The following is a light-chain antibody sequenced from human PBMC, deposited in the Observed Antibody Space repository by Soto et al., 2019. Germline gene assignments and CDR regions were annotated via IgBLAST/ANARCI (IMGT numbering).Light chain of an antibody. Sequence: QSALTQPASVSGSPGQSITISCTGTSSDVGGYNYVSWYQQHPGKAPKLMIYDVSNRPSGVSNRFSGSKSGNTASLTSSGLQAADEADYYCCSYTGSSTIYVFGTGTKLTVL. CDR1: SSDVGGYNY. V-gene: IGLV2-14*01. J-gene: IGLJ1*01. CDR3: CSYTGSSTIYV. CDR2: DVS.